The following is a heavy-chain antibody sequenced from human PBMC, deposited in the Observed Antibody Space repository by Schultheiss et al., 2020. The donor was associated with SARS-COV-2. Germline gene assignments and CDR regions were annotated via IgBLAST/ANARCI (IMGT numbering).Heavy chain of an antibody. Sequence: SQTLSLTCTVSGGSISSYYWSWIRQPPGKGLEWIGYIYYSGSTYYNPSLKSRVTISVDTSKNQFSLKLSSVTAADTAVYYCARDRDDFWTEGYYGMDVWGQGTTVTVSS. V-gene: IGHV4-59*12. D-gene: IGHD3-3*01. CDR2: IYYSGST. CDR1: GGSISSYY. CDR3: ARDRDDFWTEGYYGMDV. J-gene: IGHJ6*02.